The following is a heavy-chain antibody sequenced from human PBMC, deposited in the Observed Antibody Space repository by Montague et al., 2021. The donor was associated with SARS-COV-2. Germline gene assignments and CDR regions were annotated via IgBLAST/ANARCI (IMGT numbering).Heavy chain of an antibody. J-gene: IGHJ3*02. CDR2: LFYSVNT. CDR1: GGSISSSDYY. D-gene: IGHD3-3*01. V-gene: IGHV4-39*01. CDR3: ARTNYDFWRGHQWWGAFDI. Sequence: SETLSLTCTVSGGSISSSDYYWGWIRQPPGKGLEWIGSLFYSVNTYYNPSLKSRVTISVDTSKNQFSLKLSSVTAADTAVYYCARTNYDFWRGHQWWGAFDIWGQGTMVTVSS.